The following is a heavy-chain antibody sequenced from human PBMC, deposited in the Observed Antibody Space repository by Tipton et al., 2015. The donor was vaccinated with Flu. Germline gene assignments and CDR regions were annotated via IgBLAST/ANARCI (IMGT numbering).Heavy chain of an antibody. Sequence: TLSLTCTVSSGSTRSTNYFCAWIRQPPGKRLELIGGIYPSGTTYYNPSLKSRVTILVDTSKSQFSLKLRSVTAADTAVYYCARLSYYDVDLKNFFFDYWGQGALVTVSS. J-gene: IGHJ4*02. V-gene: IGHV4-39*01. CDR1: SGSTRSTNYF. D-gene: IGHD3-10*02. CDR2: IYPSGTT. CDR3: ARLSYYDVDLKNFFFDY.